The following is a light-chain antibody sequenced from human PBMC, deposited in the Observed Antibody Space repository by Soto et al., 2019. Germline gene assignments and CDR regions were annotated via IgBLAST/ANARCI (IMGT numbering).Light chain of an antibody. CDR3: SAWDNSLNGYV. Sequence: QSVLTQPPSASGSPGQSVTISCTGTSSDVGGYDYVSWYQQHPGKAPKLMIYELNKRPSGVPDRFSGSKSGNTASLAISGLQSEDEGDYYCSAWDNSLNGYVFGPGTKVTVL. CDR2: ELN. CDR1: SSDVGGYDY. J-gene: IGLJ1*01. V-gene: IGLV2-8*01.